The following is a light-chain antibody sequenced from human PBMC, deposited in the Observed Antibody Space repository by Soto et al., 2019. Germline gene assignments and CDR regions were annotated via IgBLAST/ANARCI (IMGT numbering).Light chain of an antibody. CDR2: AAS. CDR3: QQLNSYLPIT. V-gene: IGKV1-9*01. J-gene: IGKJ5*01. Sequence: DIQLTQSPSFLSASVGDRVTITGRASQGISSYLAWYQQKPGKAPKLLIYAASTLQSGVPSRCSGSGSGTEFTLTISSLQPEDFANDYCQQLNSYLPITFGQGTRLEIK. CDR1: QGISSY.